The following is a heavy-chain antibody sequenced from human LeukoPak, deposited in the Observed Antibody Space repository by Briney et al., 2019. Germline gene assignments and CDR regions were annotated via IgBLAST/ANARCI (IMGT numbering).Heavy chain of an antibody. CDR2: IYYNGAT. Sequence: PSETLSLTCTVSGGSINSGGYYWSWIRQHPGKGLEWIGYIYYNGATYYKPSLQSQVTISLDTSKSQFSLRLSSATAADTAVYYCARELEMGTYYFDYWGQGTLVTVSS. V-gene: IGHV4-31*01. J-gene: IGHJ4*02. CDR3: ARELEMGTYYFDY. D-gene: IGHD5-24*01. CDR1: GGSINSGGYY.